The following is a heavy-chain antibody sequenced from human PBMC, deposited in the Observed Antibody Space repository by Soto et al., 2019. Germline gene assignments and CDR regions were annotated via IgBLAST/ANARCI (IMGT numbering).Heavy chain of an antibody. CDR1: GGSISSRSYY. V-gene: IGHV4-39*02. CDR3: ARGFGGYSWFDP. Sequence: SETLSLTCTVSGGSISSRSYYRAWIRQPPGRGLEWIATIYYNGNTYYNPSLKSRATISVDASENRFSLKLRSVTAADTAVYYCARGFGGYSWFDPWGQGTLVTVSS. CDR2: IYYNGNT. J-gene: IGHJ5*02. D-gene: IGHD3-22*01.